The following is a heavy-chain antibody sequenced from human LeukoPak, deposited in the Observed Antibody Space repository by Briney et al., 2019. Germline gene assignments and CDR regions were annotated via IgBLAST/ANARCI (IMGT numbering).Heavy chain of an antibody. V-gene: IGHV3-7*04. CDR3: ARGRGFDY. CDR2: IKQDGSEK. D-gene: IGHD3-10*01. Sequence: PGGSLRLSCAASGFTFSTFWMSWGRQGPGKGLEWEANIKQDGSEKYYVDSVKGRFTISRDNARNSLFLQLNSLRAEDTAVYYCARGRGFDYWGQGTLVTVSS. J-gene: IGHJ4*02. CDR1: GFTFSTFW.